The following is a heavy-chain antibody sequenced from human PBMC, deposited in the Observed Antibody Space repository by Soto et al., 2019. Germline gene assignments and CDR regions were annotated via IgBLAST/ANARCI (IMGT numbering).Heavy chain of an antibody. CDR3: AKGQYSSPNWFDP. Sequence: GGSLRLSCAASGFTFDDYTMHWVRQAPGKGLEWVSLISWDGGSTYYADSVKGRFTISRDNSKNSLYLQMNSLRTEDTALYYCAKGQYSSPNWFDPWGQGTLVTVSS. V-gene: IGHV3-43*01. CDR1: GFTFDDYT. J-gene: IGHJ5*02. CDR2: ISWDGGST. D-gene: IGHD6-6*01.